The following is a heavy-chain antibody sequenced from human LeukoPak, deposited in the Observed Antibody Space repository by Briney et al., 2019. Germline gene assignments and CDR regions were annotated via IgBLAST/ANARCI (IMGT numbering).Heavy chain of an antibody. CDR2: IYTSGST. J-gene: IGHJ6*03. CDR3: ARVASLDDYGDYEGYYYYYYMDV. Sequence: SETLSLTCTVSGGSINSSSYYWSWIRQPAGKGLEWIGRIYTSGSTNYNPSLKSRVTISVDTSKNQFSLKLSSVTAADTAVYYCARVASLDDYGDYEGYYYYYYMDVWGKGTTVTVSS. CDR1: GGSINSSSYY. D-gene: IGHD4-17*01. V-gene: IGHV4-61*02.